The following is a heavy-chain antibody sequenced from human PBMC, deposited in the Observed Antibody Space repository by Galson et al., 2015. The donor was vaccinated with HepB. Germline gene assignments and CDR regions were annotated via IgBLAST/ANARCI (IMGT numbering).Heavy chain of an antibody. CDR2: ISWNSGRI. CDR3: AKDVERLSIVVLPAAFDY. CDR1: GFTFDDYA. Sequence: LRLSCAASGFTFDDYAMHWVRQAPGKGLEWVSGISWNSGRIAYADSLKGRFTISRDNAKNSLSLQMNSLRPEDTALYYCAKDVERLSIVVLPAAFDYWGQGTLVTVSS. V-gene: IGHV3-9*01. J-gene: IGHJ4*02. D-gene: IGHD2-2*01.